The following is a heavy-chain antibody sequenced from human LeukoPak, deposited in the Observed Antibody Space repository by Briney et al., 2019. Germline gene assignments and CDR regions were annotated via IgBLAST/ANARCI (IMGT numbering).Heavy chain of an antibody. CDR2: ISWNSGSI. CDR3: AKGRSSTSCPDY. V-gene: IGHV3-9*01. J-gene: IGHJ4*02. CDR1: GFIFSSYW. D-gene: IGHD2-2*01. Sequence: GGSLRLSCAASGFIFSSYWVTWVRQAPGKGLEWVSGISWNSGSIGYADSVKGRFTISRDNAKNSLYLQMNSLRAEDTALYYCAKGRSSTSCPDYWGQGTLVTVSS.